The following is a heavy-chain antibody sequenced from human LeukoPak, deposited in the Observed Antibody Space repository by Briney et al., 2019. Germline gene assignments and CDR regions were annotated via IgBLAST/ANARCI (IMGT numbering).Heavy chain of an antibody. D-gene: IGHD3-16*01. Sequence: GGSLRLSCAASGFTFKNYRMNWVRQAPGKGLEWISGISASGHYTYTADSLKGRFTISRDNSKNTLYLQMNSLRAEDTALYYCAKDGSWGDYQFYFYIDVWGNGTTVTVSS. CDR3: AKDGSWGDYQFYFYIDV. CDR1: GFTFKNYR. J-gene: IGHJ6*03. CDR2: ISASGHYT. V-gene: IGHV3-23*01.